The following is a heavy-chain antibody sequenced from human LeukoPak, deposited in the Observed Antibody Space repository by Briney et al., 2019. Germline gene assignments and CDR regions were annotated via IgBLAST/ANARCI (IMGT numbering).Heavy chain of an antibody. CDR3: AKAEYYYDSTGYRPQYYFDY. J-gene: IGHJ4*02. D-gene: IGHD3-22*01. Sequence: GGSLRLSCAASGFTFSSYAMNWVRQAPGKGLEWVSSISGDGGSTYYADSVKGRFTISRDNSKNTLYLQMNSLRAEDTAVYYCAKAEYYYDSTGYRPQYYFDYWGQGTLVTVSS. CDR1: GFTFSSYA. CDR2: ISGDGGST. V-gene: IGHV3-23*01.